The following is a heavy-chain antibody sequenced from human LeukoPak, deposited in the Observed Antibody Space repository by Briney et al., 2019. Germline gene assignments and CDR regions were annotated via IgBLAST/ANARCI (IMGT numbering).Heavy chain of an antibody. CDR2: IKKDGSEK. CDR1: GFTFSNYW. D-gene: IGHD5-24*01. Sequence: GGSLSLSCGGSGFTFSNYWMGWVRQAPGKGGEWVANIKKDGSEKYYVDSVKGRFTISRDNSRNTLDLQMNSLRAEDTDIYYCAKDWRWAQDIYGMNVWGQGTTVTVSS. CDR3: AKDWRWAQDIYGMNV. J-gene: IGHJ6*02. V-gene: IGHV3-7*01.